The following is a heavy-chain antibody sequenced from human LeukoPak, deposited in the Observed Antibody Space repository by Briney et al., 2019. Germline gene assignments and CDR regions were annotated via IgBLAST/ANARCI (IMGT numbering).Heavy chain of an antibody. CDR1: GFTFSSYG. D-gene: IGHD5-18*01. Sequence: GGSLRLSCAASGFTFSSYGMHWVRQAPGKGLEWVAFIRYDGSNKYYADSVKGRFTISRDNSKNTLYLQMNGLRAEDTAVYYCAKGYGYSYGVDYWGQGTLVTVSS. CDR2: IRYDGSNK. CDR3: AKGYGYSYGVDY. J-gene: IGHJ4*02. V-gene: IGHV3-30*02.